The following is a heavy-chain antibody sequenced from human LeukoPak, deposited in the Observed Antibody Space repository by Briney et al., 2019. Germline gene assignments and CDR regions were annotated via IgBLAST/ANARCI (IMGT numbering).Heavy chain of an antibody. CDR2: INPNSGGT. CDR1: GYIFTDYY. J-gene: IGHJ1*01. V-gene: IGHV1-2*06. D-gene: IGHD7-27*01. Sequence: ASVTVSCKTSGYIFTDYYIYWVRQAPGQGLEWMGRINPNSGGTNYAQKFQGRVTVTRDTPSTTVYMELNSLRSDDTAVYYCARGGYPTTWGDFQHWGQGTVVAVSS. CDR3: ARGGYPTTWGDFQH.